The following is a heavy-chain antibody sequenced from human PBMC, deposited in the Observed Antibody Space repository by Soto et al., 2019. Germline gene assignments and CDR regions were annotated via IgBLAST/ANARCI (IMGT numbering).Heavy chain of an antibody. CDR3: ATLDVEMAATEYYYGMDV. J-gene: IGHJ6*02. V-gene: IGHV3-48*03. CDR1: GFILRSYE. CDR2: ISSSGSNI. Sequence: GGSLRLSCEASGFILRSYEMNWVRQAPGKGLEWVSYISSSGSNIYYADSVKGRFTISRDNAKNSLYLQMNSLRAEDTAVYYCATLDVEMAATEYYYGMDVWGQGTTVTVSS. D-gene: IGHD3-16*01.